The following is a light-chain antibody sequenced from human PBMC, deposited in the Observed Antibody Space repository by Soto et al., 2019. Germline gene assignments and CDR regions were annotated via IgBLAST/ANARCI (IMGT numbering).Light chain of an antibody. V-gene: IGLV4-69*01. J-gene: IGLJ2*01. CDR3: QTWGTGIQV. CDR2: LNSDGSH. Sequence: QSVLTQSPSASASLGASVKLTCTLSSGHISYAIAWHQQQPEKGPRYLMKLNSDGSHSKGDGSPDRFSGSSSGAERYLTISSLQSEDEADYYCQTWGTGIQVFGGGTKLTVL. CDR1: SGHISYA.